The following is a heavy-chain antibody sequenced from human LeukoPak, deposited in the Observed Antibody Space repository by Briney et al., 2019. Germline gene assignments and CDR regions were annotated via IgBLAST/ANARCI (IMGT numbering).Heavy chain of an antibody. V-gene: IGHV4-34*01. CDR1: GGSFSGYY. J-gene: IGHJ4*02. CDR3: ATNPYDSSGYYYDY. Sequence: SETLSLTCAVYGGSFSGYYWSWIRQPPGKGLEWIGEINHSGSTNYNPSLKSRVTISVDTSKNQFSLKLNSVTAADTAVYYCATNPYDSSGYYYDYWGQGTLVTVSS. CDR2: INHSGST. D-gene: IGHD3-22*01.